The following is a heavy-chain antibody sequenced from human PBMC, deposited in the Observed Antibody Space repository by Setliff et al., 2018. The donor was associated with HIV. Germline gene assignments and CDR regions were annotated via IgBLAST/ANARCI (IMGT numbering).Heavy chain of an antibody. CDR3: ATVIGWNDATDC. D-gene: IGHD1-1*01. V-gene: IGHV4-34*01. CDR2: INHSGTT. Sequence: LSLTCAVYGGSFSGHYWSWIRQPPGKGLEWIGEINHSGTTNYNPSLKSRVIMSIDTSKNQFSLKLTTVTAADTAVYYCATVIGWNDATDCWGQGTLVTVSS. CDR1: GGSFSGHY. J-gene: IGHJ4*02.